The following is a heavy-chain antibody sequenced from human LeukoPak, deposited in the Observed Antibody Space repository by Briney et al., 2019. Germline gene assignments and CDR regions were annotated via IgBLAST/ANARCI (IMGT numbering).Heavy chain of an antibody. CDR3: ARAVRGELYYYYGMDV. CDR1: GGSFSGYY. Sequence: PSETLSLTCAVYGGSFSGYYWSWIRQPPGKGLEWIGEINHSGSTNYNPSLKSRVTISVDTSKNQFSLKLSPVTAADTAVYYCARAVRGELYYYYGMDVWGQGTTVTVSS. J-gene: IGHJ6*02. CDR2: INHSGST. V-gene: IGHV4-34*01. D-gene: IGHD3-10*01.